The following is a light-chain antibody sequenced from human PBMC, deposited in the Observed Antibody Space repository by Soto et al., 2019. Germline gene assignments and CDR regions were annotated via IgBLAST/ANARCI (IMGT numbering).Light chain of an antibody. CDR1: QYINTR. J-gene: IGKJ1*01. CDR2: QTS. V-gene: IGKV3-11*01. CDR3: HQRQSLPRT. Sequence: EIVLTQSPAPLSSFPGDRVTLSCRASQYINTRLAWYQHRPGQAPRLLIYQTSIRAAGIPARFSASGSGKDFPLTIRDVQPEDFSLYYCHQRQSLPRTCGQGTNVDI.